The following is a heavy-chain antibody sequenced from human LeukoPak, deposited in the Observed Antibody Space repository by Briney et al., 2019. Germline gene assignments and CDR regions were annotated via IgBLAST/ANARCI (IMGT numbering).Heavy chain of an antibody. CDR3: ARPTEYSFGFFDH. D-gene: IGHD5-18*01. J-gene: IGHJ4*02. CDR1: GFSFSSYA. Sequence: PGGSLRLSCAASGFSFSSYAMSWLRQAPGKGLEWVSAISSSGGSTYYADSVKGRFTVSRDTSKNTWFLQMNSLRPEDTGVYYCARPTEYSFGFFDHWGQGTLVTVSS. CDR2: ISSSGGST. V-gene: IGHV3-23*01.